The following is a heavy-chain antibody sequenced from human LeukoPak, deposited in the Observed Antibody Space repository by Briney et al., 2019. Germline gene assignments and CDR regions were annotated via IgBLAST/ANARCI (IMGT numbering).Heavy chain of an antibody. CDR3: ARHGGYTWNDIYFDR. D-gene: IGHD1-1*01. J-gene: IGHJ5*02. V-gene: IGHV5-51*01. CDR2: IYPGNSDT. Sequence: GESLKISCKGSGYTFTSWWIGWVRQMPGKGLEWMGIIYPGNSDTRYSPSFQGQVTISADGSISTAYLQWSSLTASDTAIYYCARHGGYTWNDIYFDRWGQGTLVTVSS. CDR1: GYTFTSWW.